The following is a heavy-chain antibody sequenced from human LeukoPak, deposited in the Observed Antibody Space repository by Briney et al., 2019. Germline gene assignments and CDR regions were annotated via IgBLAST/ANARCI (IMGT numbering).Heavy chain of an antibody. J-gene: IGHJ4*02. Sequence: ASVKVSCKASGYSFDAYLIHWVRQAPGQGLEWMGWINLGSGETNYAPKFQGRVTVTRDTSISTAYMEVSRLTSDDTAVFYCARDQQFWGQGTLVTVSS. CDR3: ARDQQF. CDR2: INLGSGET. V-gene: IGHV1-2*02. CDR1: GYSFDAYL. D-gene: IGHD5-24*01.